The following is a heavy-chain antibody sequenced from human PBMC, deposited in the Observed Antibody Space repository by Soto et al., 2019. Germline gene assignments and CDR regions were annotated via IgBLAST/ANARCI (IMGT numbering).Heavy chain of an antibody. CDR2: INPNSGGT. V-gene: IGHV1-2*04. D-gene: IGHD3-16*01. CDR1: GYTFTGYY. CDR3: ARDSMGSQDF. J-gene: IGHJ4*02. Sequence: QAQLVQSGAEVTKPGASVKVSCKASGYTFTGYYLHWVRPAPGQGLEWMGWINPNSGGTNYAQKLQGWVTMTRDTSISTAYRELSSLKSDDTAVYYCARDSMGSQDFWGQGTLVTGSS.